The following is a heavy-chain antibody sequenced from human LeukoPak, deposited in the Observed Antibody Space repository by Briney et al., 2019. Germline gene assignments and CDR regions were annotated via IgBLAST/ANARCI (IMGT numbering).Heavy chain of an antibody. CDR1: GFTFSSYS. D-gene: IGHD2-21*02. CDR2: ISSSSSYI. V-gene: IGHV3-21*03. J-gene: IGHJ4*02. Sequence: GGSLRLSCAASGFTFSSYSMNWVRQAPGKGLEWVSSISSSSSYIYCADSLKGRFTISRDNAKNSLYLQINSLRAEDTAVYYCASGLAYCGGDCYGYWGQGTLVTVSS. CDR3: ASGLAYCGGDCYGY.